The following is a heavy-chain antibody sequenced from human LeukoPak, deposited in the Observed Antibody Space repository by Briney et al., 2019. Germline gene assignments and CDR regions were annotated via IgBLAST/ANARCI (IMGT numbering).Heavy chain of an antibody. CDR1: GGSFSGYY. V-gene: IGHV4-34*01. D-gene: IGHD1/OR15-1a*01. CDR3: ARGNNWNTNASDI. J-gene: IGHJ3*02. Sequence: SETLSLTCAVYGGSFSGYYWSWIRQPPGKGLEWIGEINHSGSTNYNPSLKSRVTISVDTSKNQFSLKLSSVTAADTAVYYCARGNNWNTNASDIWGQGTMVTVSS. CDR2: INHSGST.